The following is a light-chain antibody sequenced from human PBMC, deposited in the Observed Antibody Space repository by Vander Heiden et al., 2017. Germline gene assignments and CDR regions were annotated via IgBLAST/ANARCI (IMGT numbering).Light chain of an antibody. Sequence: EIVLTQPPTTLSLSPGERATLSCRASQYVSNLLAWYQQKPGQPPRLLIYDASNRATGIPARFSGSESGTDFTLTINSLEPEDSAVYYCQQRDNWPRTFGQGTKVEIK. CDR3: QQRDNWPRT. CDR2: DAS. V-gene: IGKV3-11*01. J-gene: IGKJ1*01. CDR1: QYVSNL.